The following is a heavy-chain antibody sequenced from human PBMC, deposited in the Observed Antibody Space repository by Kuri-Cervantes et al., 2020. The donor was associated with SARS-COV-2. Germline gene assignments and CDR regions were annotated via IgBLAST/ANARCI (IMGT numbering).Heavy chain of an antibody. D-gene: IGHD1-7*01. CDR1: GGSISSNNYY. CDR3: ARGMELYIPRAFDI. V-gene: IGHV4-39*07. CDR2: IYYSGST. Sequence: SETLSLTCVVSGGSISSNNYYWAWTRQPPGKGLEWIGTIYYSGSTYYNPSLKRRVTISVDTSKNQFSLKLSSVTAADTAVYYCARGMELYIPRAFDIWGQGTMVTVSS. J-gene: IGHJ3*02.